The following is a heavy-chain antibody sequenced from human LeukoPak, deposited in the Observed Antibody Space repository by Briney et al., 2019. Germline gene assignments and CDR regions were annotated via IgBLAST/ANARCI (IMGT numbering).Heavy chain of an antibody. CDR3: AKRGVVIRVILVGFHKEAYYFDS. V-gene: IGHV3-23*01. D-gene: IGHD3-22*01. J-gene: IGHJ4*02. CDR2: ISDCGGRT. Sequence: PGGSLRLSCAVSGITLSNYGMSLVRQAPGKGLEWVAGISDCGGRTNYADSVKGRFAISRDNPKNTLYLQMNSLRAEDTAVYFCAKRGVVIRVILVGFHKEAYYFDSWGRGALVTVSS. CDR1: GITLSNYG.